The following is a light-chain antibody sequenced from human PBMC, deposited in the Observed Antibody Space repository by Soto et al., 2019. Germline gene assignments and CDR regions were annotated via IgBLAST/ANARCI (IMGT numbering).Light chain of an antibody. CDR3: QQYIRRPLS. J-gene: IGKJ5*01. CDR2: DAS. Sequence: EILMTQSPATLSQSPGEGVTLSCRAAQDVTNSVAWYQQKSGQAPRLLIYDASARASGVSARFSGSGSGTDFTLTISGLQAEDFAVYFCQQYIRRPLSFGQGTRLEIK. V-gene: IGKV3-15*01. CDR1: QDVTNS.